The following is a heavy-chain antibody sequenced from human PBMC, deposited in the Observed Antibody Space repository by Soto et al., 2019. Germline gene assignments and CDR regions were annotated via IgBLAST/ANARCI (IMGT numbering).Heavy chain of an antibody. Sequence: GESLKISCMGSGYSFTSYWIVCVRQMPGKGLEWMGIIYPGDSDTRYSPSFQVQVTISADKSISTAYLQWSSLKASDTAMYYCARPEYSSSAYHYYYGMDVWGQGTTVTVSS. CDR2: IYPGDSDT. D-gene: IGHD6-6*01. J-gene: IGHJ6*02. CDR1: GYSFTSYW. CDR3: ARPEYSSSAYHYYYGMDV. V-gene: IGHV5-51*01.